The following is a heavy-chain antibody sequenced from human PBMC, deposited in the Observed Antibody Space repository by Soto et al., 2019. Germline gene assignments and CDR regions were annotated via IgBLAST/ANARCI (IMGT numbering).Heavy chain of an antibody. CDR2: ISYDGSNK. D-gene: IGHD3-10*01. CDR3: ARDYGSGSHYYYYGMDV. Sequence: GSLRLSCAASGFTFSSYAMHWVRQAPSKGLEWVAVISYDGSNKYYADSVKGRFTISRDNSKNTLYLQMNSLRAEDTAVYYCARDYGSGSHYYYYGMDVWGQGTTVTVSS. CDR1: GFTFSSYA. V-gene: IGHV3-30-3*01. J-gene: IGHJ6*02.